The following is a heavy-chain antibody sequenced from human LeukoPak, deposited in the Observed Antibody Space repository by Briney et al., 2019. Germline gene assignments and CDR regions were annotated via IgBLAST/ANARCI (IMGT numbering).Heavy chain of an antibody. CDR3: AQQTYYYDSSGYFSDY. D-gene: IGHD3-22*01. CDR2: ISGSGGST. CDR1: GFTFSTYA. J-gene: IGHJ4*02. V-gene: IGHV3-23*01. Sequence: PGGSLRLSCAASGFTFSTYAMSWVRQAPGKGLEWVSAISGSGGSTYYADSVKGRFTISRDNSKNTLYLQMNSLRAEDTAVYYCAQQTYYYDSSGYFSDYWGQGTLVTVSS.